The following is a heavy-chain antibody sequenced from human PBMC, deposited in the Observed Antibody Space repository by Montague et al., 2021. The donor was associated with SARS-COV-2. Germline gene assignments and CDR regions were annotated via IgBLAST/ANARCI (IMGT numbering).Heavy chain of an antibody. J-gene: IGHJ4*02. CDR1: GGAISSSTYY. D-gene: IGHD5-12*01. V-gene: IGHV4-39*01. Sequence: SETLSLTCTVSGGAISSSTYYWGWIRQPPGKGLEWIGCIYYSGSTYYNPSLKSRVTISVDTSKNQFSLRLSSVTAADTAVYYCARCGRGWLRLLNPFDYWGQGTLVTVSS. CDR3: ARCGRGWLRLLNPFDY. CDR2: IYYSGST.